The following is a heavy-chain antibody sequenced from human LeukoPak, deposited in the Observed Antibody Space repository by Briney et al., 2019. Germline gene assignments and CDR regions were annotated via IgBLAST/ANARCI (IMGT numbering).Heavy chain of an antibody. CDR3: ARVHHYDSSGYYWDY. V-gene: IGHV3-53*01. D-gene: IGHD3-22*01. CDR1: GFTVSSNY. Sequence: PGGSLRLSXAASGFTVSSNYMSWVRQAPGKGLEWVSVIYSGGSTYYADSVKGRFTISRDNSKNTLYLQMNSLRAEDTAVYYCARVHHYDSSGYYWDYWGQGTLVTVSS. CDR2: IYSGGST. J-gene: IGHJ4*02.